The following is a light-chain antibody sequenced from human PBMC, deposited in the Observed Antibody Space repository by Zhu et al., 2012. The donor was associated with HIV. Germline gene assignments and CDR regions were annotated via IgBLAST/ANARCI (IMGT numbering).Light chain of an antibody. Sequence: DIQMTQSPSSLSASVGDRVTISCQTSQRFSNYLNWYQQKPGKAPKLLIYTASYLQSGVPSRFSGSGSGTDFTLTISNLQPEDFATYYCQQSFDTPITFGQGTRLEIK. CDR2: TAS. CDR1: QRFSNY. CDR3: QQSFDTPIT. J-gene: IGKJ5*01. V-gene: IGKV1-39*01.